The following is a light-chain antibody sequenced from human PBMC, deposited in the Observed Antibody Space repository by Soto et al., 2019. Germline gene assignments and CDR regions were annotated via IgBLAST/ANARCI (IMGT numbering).Light chain of an antibody. J-gene: IGKJ4*01. V-gene: IGKV4-1*01. CDR2: WAS. CDR3: QQYYSIPFT. CDR1: QSVLYSSNNKKY. Sequence: DIVMTQSPDSLAVSLGERATINCKSSQSVLYSSNNKKYLAWYQQKPGQPPKLLIYWASTRESGVPDRFSASGSGTDFTLTISSLQAEDVAVYYCQQYYSIPFTFGGGTKVEIK.